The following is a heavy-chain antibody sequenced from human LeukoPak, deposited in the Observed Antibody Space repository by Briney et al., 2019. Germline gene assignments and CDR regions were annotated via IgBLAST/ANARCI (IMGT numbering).Heavy chain of an antibody. D-gene: IGHD1-26*01. CDR2: ISYDGSNK. Sequence: PGGSLRLSCAASGFTFSSYGMHWVRQAPGKGLEWVAVISYDGSNKYYADSVKGRFTISRDNSKNTLYLQMNSLRAEDTAVYYCAKVGPIVGATMDYWGQGTLVTVSS. CDR3: AKVGPIVGATMDY. V-gene: IGHV3-30*18. CDR1: GFTFSSYG. J-gene: IGHJ4*02.